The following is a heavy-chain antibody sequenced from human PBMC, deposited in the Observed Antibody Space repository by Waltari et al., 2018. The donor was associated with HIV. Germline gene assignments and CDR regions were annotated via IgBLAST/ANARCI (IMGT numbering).Heavy chain of an antibody. Sequence: EVQLVESGGGLVQPGGSLRLSCAASGFTFSSYSMNWVRQAPGKGREWVSYISSKISTIYYADSVKGRLTISRDNAKNPLYLQMNSLRDEDTAVYYCARATDRGGYRFIYYYGMDVWGQGTTVTVSS. D-gene: IGHD3-22*01. CDR1: GFTFSSYS. CDR2: ISSKISTI. J-gene: IGHJ6*02. V-gene: IGHV3-48*02. CDR3: ARATDRGGYRFIYYYGMDV.